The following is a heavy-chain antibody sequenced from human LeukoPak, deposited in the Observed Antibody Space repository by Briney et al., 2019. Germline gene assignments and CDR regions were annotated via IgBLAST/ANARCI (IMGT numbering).Heavy chain of an antibody. CDR2: IFYSGST. J-gene: IGHJ4*02. Sequence: SETLSLTCTVSGASLSSSTYYWGWIRQPPGKGLEWIGSIFYSGSTYYNPSLKSRITISVDTSKNQFSLKLTSVTAADTAVYYCGRHRLYGSLTSFFDYWGQGTLVTVSS. CDR3: GRHRLYGSLTSFFDY. V-gene: IGHV4-39*01. D-gene: IGHD3-10*01. CDR1: GASLSSSTYY.